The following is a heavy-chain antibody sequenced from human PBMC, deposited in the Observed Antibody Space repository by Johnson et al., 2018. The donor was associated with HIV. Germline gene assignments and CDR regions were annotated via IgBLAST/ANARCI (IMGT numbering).Heavy chain of an antibody. CDR2: LFSGDTT. CDR3: ARACRDGYTCDVFDI. J-gene: IGHJ3*02. D-gene: IGHD5-24*01. Sequence: VQLVESGGGLVRPGGSLRLSCVASGFAVSGYYMSWVRQAPGKGLEWVSVLFSGDTTYYADSVNGRFTISRDNSKNTLYLQMNSLRAEDTAVYYCARACRDGYTCDVFDIWGQGTMVIVSS. CDR1: GFAVSGYY. V-gene: IGHV3-66*01.